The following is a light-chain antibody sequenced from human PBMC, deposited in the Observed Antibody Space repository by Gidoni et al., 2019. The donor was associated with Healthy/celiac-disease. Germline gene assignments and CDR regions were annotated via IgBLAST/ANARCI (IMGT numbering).Light chain of an antibody. CDR2: AAS. CDR3: QQLNSYPRT. CDR1: QGISSY. J-gene: IGKJ3*01. V-gene: IGKV1-9*01. Sequence: DIQLTQSPSFMSASVEDRVTITCRASQGISSYLAWYQQKPGKAPKLLIYAASTLQSGVPSRFSGSGSGTEFTLTISSLQPEDFATYYCQQLNSYPRTFGPGTKVEIK.